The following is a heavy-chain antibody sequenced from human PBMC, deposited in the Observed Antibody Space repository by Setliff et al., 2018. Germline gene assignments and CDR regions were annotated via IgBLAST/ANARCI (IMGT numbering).Heavy chain of an antibody. D-gene: IGHD3-22*01. CDR2: IFWSGTT. J-gene: IGHJ5*02. CDR3: ARTNYYDSSTYFNWFDP. Sequence: PSETLSLTCTVSGGSITSCSYYWGWVRQPPGKGLEWIGTIFWSGTTYYNPSLNSRGTISVDTSRDQFSLRLSSVTAADTAVYYCARTNYYDSSTYFNWFDPWGQGTLVTVSS. V-gene: IGHV4-39*01. CDR1: GGSITSCSYY.